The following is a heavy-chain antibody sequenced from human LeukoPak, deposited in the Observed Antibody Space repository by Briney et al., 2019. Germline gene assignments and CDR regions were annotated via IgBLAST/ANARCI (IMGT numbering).Heavy chain of an antibody. V-gene: IGHV4-59*08. Sequence: SETLSLTCTVSGGSISSYYWSWIRHPPGKGLEWIGYIYYSGSTNYNPSLKSRVTISVDTSKNQFSLKLSSVTAADTAVYYCARHEGQWLDNWFDPWGQGTLVTVSS. J-gene: IGHJ5*02. CDR1: GGSISSYY. D-gene: IGHD6-19*01. CDR2: IYYSGST. CDR3: ARHEGQWLDNWFDP.